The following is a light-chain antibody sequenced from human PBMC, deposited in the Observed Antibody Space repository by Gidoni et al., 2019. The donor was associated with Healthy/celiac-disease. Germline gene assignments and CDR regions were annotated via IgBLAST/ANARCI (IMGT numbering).Light chain of an antibody. J-gene: IGKJ4*01. Sequence: EIVLTQSPATLSLSPGERATLSCRASQSVSSYLAWCQQKPGQAPRLLIYDASKRAAGIPARFSGSRSATDFTLTISSREPEDFAVYYCQQRSSWPPTFGGXTKVEIK. CDR1: QSVSSY. V-gene: IGKV3-11*01. CDR2: DAS. CDR3: QQRSSWPPT.